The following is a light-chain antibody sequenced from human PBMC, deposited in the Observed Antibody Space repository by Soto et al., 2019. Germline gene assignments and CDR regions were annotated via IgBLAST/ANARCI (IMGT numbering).Light chain of an antibody. CDR1: QSLNTNS. Sequence: EIVLTQSPGTLSLSPGERATLSCRASQSLNTNSLAWYQQKPGQTPRLLIYAASTRDTDIPDRFIGSGSGTDFALTSTRLEPEDFALYYCQQYNAPPLTFGPGPNLDVK. CDR2: AAS. J-gene: IGKJ3*01. V-gene: IGKV3-20*01. CDR3: QQYNAPPLT.